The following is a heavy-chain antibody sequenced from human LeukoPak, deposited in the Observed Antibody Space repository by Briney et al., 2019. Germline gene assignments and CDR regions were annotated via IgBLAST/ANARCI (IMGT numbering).Heavy chain of an antibody. J-gene: IGHJ5*02. D-gene: IGHD3-3*01. CDR3: ARSEPHYYDFWSGYYSRYNWFDP. Sequence: SETLSLTCAVYGGSFSGYYWSWIRQPPGKGLEWIGEINHSGSTNYNPSLKSRVTISVDTSKNQFSLKLSSVTAADTAVYYCARSEPHYYDFWSGYYSRYNWFDPWGQGTLVTVSS. V-gene: IGHV4-34*01. CDR2: INHSGST. CDR1: GGSFSGYY.